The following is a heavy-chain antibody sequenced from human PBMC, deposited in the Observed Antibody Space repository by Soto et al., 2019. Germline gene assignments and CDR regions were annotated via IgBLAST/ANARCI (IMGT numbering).Heavy chain of an antibody. Sequence: EVQLVESGGGLVQPGGSLRLSCAASGFTFSTYSINWVRQAPGKGLEWISYISDNSSVIYYADAVKGRFTISRDNAKNSLYLQMNSLRDEDTAVYYCARDRDAYCSKGICSGPYFDYWGHGTLVTVSS. CDR3: ARDRDAYCSKGICSGPYFDY. CDR1: GFTFSTYS. D-gene: IGHD2-8*01. V-gene: IGHV3-48*02. J-gene: IGHJ4*01. CDR2: ISDNSSVI.